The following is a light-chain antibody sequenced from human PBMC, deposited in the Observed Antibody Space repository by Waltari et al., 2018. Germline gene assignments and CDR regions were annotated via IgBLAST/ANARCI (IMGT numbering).Light chain of an antibody. J-gene: IGLJ3*02. Sequence: QSALTQPASVSGSPGQSIPISCPGTSSDVGGYDYVSCSQQHPGTAPNLLIYEVTNRPSGVSNRFSGAKSGNTASLTISGLQAEDESYYYYNSYTRSSMFHWVFGGGTKVTVL. CDR1: SSDVGGYDY. V-gene: IGLV2-14*01. CDR3: NSYTRSSMFHWV. CDR2: EVT.